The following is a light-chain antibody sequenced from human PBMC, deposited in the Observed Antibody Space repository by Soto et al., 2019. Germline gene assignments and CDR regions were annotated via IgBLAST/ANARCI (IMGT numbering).Light chain of an antibody. Sequence: EIVLTQSPATLSLSPGERATLSCRASQSVSSYLAWYQQKPGQAPRLLIYDASNRAPGIPARFSGSGSGTDFTHTISSLEPEDFAVYYCQHRSNWPGFTFGPGTKVDIK. V-gene: IGKV3-11*01. CDR1: QSVSSY. J-gene: IGKJ3*01. CDR2: DAS. CDR3: QHRSNWPGFT.